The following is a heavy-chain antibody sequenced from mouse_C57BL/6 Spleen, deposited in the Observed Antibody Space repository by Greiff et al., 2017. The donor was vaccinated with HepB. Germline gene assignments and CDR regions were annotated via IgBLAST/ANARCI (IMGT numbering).Heavy chain of an antibody. CDR2: IYPGDGDT. V-gene: IGHV1-82*01. CDR3: ATFAAWFAY. CDR1: GYAFSSSW. J-gene: IGHJ3*01. Sequence: VQLQQSGPELVKPGASVKISCKASGYAFSSSWMNWVKQRPGKGLEWIGRIYPGDGDTNYNGKSKGKATLTADKSSSTAYMQLRSLTSEDSAFYFCATFAAWFAYWGQGTLVTVSA.